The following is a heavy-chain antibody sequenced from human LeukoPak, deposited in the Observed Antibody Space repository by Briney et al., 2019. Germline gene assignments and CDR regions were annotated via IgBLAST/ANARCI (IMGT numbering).Heavy chain of an antibody. Sequence: PGGSLILSCAASGFTFSSYGIHWVRQAPGKGLEWVAGISYGGSNKYYADSMKGRFTISRDNSKNTLYLQMNSLRAEDTAVYYCAKEYSSSWYIFDCWGQGTLVTVSS. CDR2: ISYGGSNK. D-gene: IGHD6-13*01. V-gene: IGHV3-30*18. J-gene: IGHJ4*02. CDR1: GFTFSSYG. CDR3: AKEYSSSWYIFDC.